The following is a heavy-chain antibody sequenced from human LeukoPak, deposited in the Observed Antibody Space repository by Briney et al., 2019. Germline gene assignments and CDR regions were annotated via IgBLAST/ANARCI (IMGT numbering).Heavy chain of an antibody. CDR3: AKDSGIPPLKYYYYYYGMDV. D-gene: IGHD2-21*01. Sequence: GRSLRLSCAASGFTFSSYAMHWVRQAPGKGLEWVSGISWNSGSIGYADSVKGRFTISRDNAKNSLYLQMNSLRAEDTALYYCAKDSGIPPLKYYYYYYGMDVWGQGTTVTVSS. J-gene: IGHJ6*02. V-gene: IGHV3-9*01. CDR2: ISWNSGSI. CDR1: GFTFSSYA.